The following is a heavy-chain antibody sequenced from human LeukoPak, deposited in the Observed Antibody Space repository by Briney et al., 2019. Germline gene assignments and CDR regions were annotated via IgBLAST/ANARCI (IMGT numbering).Heavy chain of an antibody. V-gene: IGHV1-46*01. CDR3: ARGILTDTAAAAIDY. D-gene: IGHD6-13*01. J-gene: IGHJ4*02. CDR1: GYTFTSYY. Sequence: ASVKVSCKASGYTFTSYYMHWVRQAPGQGLEWMGIINPSGGSTSYAQKFQGRVTMTRDTSISTAYMELSRLRSDDTAIYYCARGILTDTAAAAIDYWGQGTLVTVSS. CDR2: INPSGGST.